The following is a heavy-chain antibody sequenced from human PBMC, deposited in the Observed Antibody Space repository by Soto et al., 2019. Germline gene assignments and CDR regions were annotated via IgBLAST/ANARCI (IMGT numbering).Heavy chain of an antibody. Sequence: VLSLRLSCAASGFHFSSHGMHWVRQAPGKGLEWVAVISYDGSDTYYADSVKGRFTISRDDSKNTLYLQMNSLRAEDTAVYYCAKVQCGGECYYRADFDYWGQGTLVTVS. V-gene: IGHV3-30*18. CDR2: ISYDGSDT. D-gene: IGHD2-21*01. J-gene: IGHJ4*02. CDR3: AKVQCGGECYYRADFDY. CDR1: GFHFSSHG.